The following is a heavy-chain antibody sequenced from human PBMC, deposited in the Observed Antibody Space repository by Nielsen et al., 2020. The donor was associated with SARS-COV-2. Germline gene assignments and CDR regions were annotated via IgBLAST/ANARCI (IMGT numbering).Heavy chain of an antibody. CDR2: IIPIFGTA. J-gene: IGHJ6*02. V-gene: IGHV1-69*05. D-gene: IGHD3-9*01. CDR3: ARGSDYDILTGLINYYYYYGMDV. Sequence: WVRQAPGQGLEWMGGIIPIFGTANYAQKFQGRVTMTRDTSTSTVYMELSSLRSEDTAVYYCARGSDYDILTGLINYYYYYGMDVWGQGTTVTVSS.